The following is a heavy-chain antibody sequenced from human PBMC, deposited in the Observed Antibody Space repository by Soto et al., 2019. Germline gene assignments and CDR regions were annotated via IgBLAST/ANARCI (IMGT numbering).Heavy chain of an antibody. CDR1: GGTFSSYA. Sequence: SVKLSCKASGGTFSSYAISWVRQAPGQGLEGMGGIIPIFGTANYAQKFQGRVTITADGSTSTAYMELSSLRSEDTAVYYCARATIQLWAQFDYWGQGTLVTVSS. J-gene: IGHJ4*02. V-gene: IGHV1-69*13. D-gene: IGHD5-18*01. CDR3: ARATIQLWAQFDY. CDR2: IIPIFGTA.